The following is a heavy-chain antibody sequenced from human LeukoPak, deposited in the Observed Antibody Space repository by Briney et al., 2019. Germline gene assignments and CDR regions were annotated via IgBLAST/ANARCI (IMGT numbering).Heavy chain of an antibody. Sequence: PGGSLRLSCAASGFTFSSYWMSWVRQAPGKGLEWVSSISSSSGYIYYADSVKGRFTISRDNAKNSLYLQMNILRAEDTAVYYCVRALRGGSNIMRYWGQGTLVTVSS. V-gene: IGHV3-21*01. CDR2: ISSSSGYI. D-gene: IGHD5-24*01. CDR1: GFTFSSYW. CDR3: VRALRGGSNIMRY. J-gene: IGHJ4*02.